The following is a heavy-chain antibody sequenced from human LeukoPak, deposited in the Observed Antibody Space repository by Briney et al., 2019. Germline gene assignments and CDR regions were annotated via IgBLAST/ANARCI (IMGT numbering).Heavy chain of an antibody. V-gene: IGHV3-23*01. J-gene: IGHJ3*02. CDR2: ITSSSGTT. CDR3: ARSLTGDSHGAFDI. D-gene: IGHD7-27*01. CDR1: GFTFTNYA. Sequence: GGSLRLSCAVSGFTFTNYAMSWVRQAPGKGLEWVSSITSSSGTTYYADSVKGRLTISRDNSRDTLYLQMNSLRAEDTAVYYCARSLTGDSHGAFDIWGQGTMVTVSS.